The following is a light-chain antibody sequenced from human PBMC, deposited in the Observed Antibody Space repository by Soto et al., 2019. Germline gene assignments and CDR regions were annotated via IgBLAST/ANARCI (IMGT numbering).Light chain of an antibody. J-gene: IGLJ1*01. Sequence: SVLTQPASVSGSPGQSITISCTGTSSDVGGYNYVSWYQQHPGKAPKLMIYEVSNRPSGVSNRFSGSKSGNTASLTISGLKAEDEADYYCSSYTRSTTLVFGTGTRSP. CDR2: EVS. CDR3: SSYTRSTTLV. V-gene: IGLV2-14*01. CDR1: SSDVGGYNY.